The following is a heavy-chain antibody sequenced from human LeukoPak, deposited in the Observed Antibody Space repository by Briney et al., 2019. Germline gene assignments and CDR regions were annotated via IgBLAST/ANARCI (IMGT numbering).Heavy chain of an antibody. CDR3: ARAKPKNMVRGLIMRRESRYYFDY. CDR1: GFTFSSYW. V-gene: IGHV3-7*03. CDR2: IKKDGSEK. Sequence: PGGSLRLSCAASGFTFSSYWMSWVRQVPGKGLEWVANIKKDGSEKKYADSAKGRFTISRDNSKSTLYIQMNSLRAEDTAVYYCARAKPKNMVRGLIMRRESRYYFDYWGQGTLVTVSS. D-gene: IGHD3-10*01. J-gene: IGHJ4*02.